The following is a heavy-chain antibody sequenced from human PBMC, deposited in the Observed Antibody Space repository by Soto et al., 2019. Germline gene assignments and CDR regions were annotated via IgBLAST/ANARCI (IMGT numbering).Heavy chain of an antibody. Sequence: PXGSLRLSSSASGFTFSSYSMNWVRQAPGKGLEWVSSISSSSSYIYYADSVKGRFTISRDNAKNSLYLQMNSLRAEDTAVYYCASGSGRPHNWFDHWGQGNLATVSS. D-gene: IGHD3-10*01. CDR2: ISSSSSYI. J-gene: IGHJ5*02. CDR1: GFTFSSYS. CDR3: ASGSGRPHNWFDH. V-gene: IGHV3-21*01.